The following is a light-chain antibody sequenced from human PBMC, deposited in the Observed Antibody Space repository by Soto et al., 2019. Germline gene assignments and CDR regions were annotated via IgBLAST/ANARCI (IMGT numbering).Light chain of an antibody. CDR2: DVS. J-gene: IGLJ2*01. CDR3: NSYTSSSTVV. CDR1: STDVGTYNY. Sequence: QSVLTQPASVSGSPGQSITISCTGTSTDVGTYNYVSWYQQHPGKAPKLMIYDVSNRPSGVSNRFSGSKSGNTASLTISGLQAEYEADYYCNSYTSSSTVVFGGGTKVTVL. V-gene: IGLV2-14*03.